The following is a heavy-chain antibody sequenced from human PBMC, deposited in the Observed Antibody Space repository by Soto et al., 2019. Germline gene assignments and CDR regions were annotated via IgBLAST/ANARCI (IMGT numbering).Heavy chain of an antibody. CDR2: SYSSDSRT. CDR1: GYTFANFW. V-gene: IGHV5-51*01. D-gene: IGHD6-6*01. CDR3: SKFKYSTSVRYLQH. Sequence: ESLKISCESSGYTFANFWIGRVRQVPGKGPEWVAISYSSDSRTIYSPSFQGQVTISADKSISNAYLQWTSLKASDTAIYYCSKFKYSTSVRYLQHWGQGNPVTVSS. J-gene: IGHJ1*01.